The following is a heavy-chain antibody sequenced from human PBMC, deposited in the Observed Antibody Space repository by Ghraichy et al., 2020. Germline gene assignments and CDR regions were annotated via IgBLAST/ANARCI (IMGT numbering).Heavy chain of an antibody. CDR1: GISFSNYI. J-gene: IGHJ6*02. D-gene: IGHD4-23*01. Sequence: GGSPRLSCAASGISFSNYIMNWVRQAPGKGLEWVSQISSSSRTISYADSVKGRFTVSRDNAKNSLFLQMNSLRDEATAVYYCARGSRVVRFYYYDALDVWGQGTTVTVSS. CDR2: ISSSSRTI. V-gene: IGHV3-48*02. CDR3: ARGSRVVRFYYYDALDV.